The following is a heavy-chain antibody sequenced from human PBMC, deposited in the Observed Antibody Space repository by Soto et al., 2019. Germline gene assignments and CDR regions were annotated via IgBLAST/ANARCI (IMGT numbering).Heavy chain of an antibody. D-gene: IGHD6-13*01. Sequence: GGSLRLSCAASGFTXSGSAMHWVRQPSGKGLEWVGRIRSKAKSYATAYAASVKGRFTISRDDSKNTAYLQMNSLKTEDTAVYYCSPGIGAAGIGHWGQGILVTVS. V-gene: IGHV3-73*01. CDR3: SPGIGAAGIGH. J-gene: IGHJ4*02. CDR2: IRSKAKSYAT. CDR1: GFTXSGSA.